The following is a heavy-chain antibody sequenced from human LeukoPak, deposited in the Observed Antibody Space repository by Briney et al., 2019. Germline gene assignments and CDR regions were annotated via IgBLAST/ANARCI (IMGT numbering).Heavy chain of an antibody. V-gene: IGHV3-23*01. CDR3: AKDRRMYSSGGYFDY. CDR1: GFTFSSYA. CDR2: ISGSGGST. Sequence: GGSLRLSCAASGFTFSSYAMSWVRQAPGKGLEWVSAISGSGGSTYYADSVKGRFTISRDNSKNTPYLQMNSLRAEDTAVYYCAKDRRMYSSGGYFDYWGQGTLVTVSS. D-gene: IGHD6-19*01. J-gene: IGHJ4*02.